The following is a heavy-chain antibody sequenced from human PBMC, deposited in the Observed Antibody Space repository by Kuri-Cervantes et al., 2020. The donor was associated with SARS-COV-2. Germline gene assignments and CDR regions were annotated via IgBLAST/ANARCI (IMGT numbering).Heavy chain of an antibody. Sequence: GESLKISCAASGFTFSSYGMHWVRQAPGKGLEWVAVISYDGSNKYYADSVKGRFTISRDNSKNTLYLQMNSLRSDDTAVYYCARDLDPNWFDPWGQGTLVTVSS. CDR2: ISYDGSNK. J-gene: IGHJ5*02. CDR1: GFTFSSYG. V-gene: IGHV3-30*03. CDR3: ARDLDPNWFDP.